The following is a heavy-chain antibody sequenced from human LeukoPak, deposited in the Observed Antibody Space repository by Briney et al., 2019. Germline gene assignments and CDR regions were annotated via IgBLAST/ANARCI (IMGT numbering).Heavy chain of an antibody. CDR2: ISSSSSTI. D-gene: IGHD5-12*01. J-gene: IGHJ4*02. V-gene: IGHV3-48*02. Sequence: GGSLRLSCAASGFTFSSYNMNWVRQTPGKGLAWVSYISSSSSTIYYADSVKGRFTISRDNARNSLYLQLNSLRDEDTAVYYCARRGYSSSWSSFDYWGQGSLVTVSS. CDR3: ARRGYSSSWSSFDY. CDR1: GFTFSSYN.